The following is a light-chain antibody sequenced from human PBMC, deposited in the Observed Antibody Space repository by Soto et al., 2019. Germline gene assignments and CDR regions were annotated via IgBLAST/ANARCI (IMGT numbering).Light chain of an antibody. CDR1: QSVSSY. J-gene: IGKJ3*01. CDR3: QQRSNWVT. Sequence: EIVLTQSPATLSLSPGERATLSCRASQSVSSYLAWYQQKPGQAPRLLIYDASNSATGIPASFSGSASGTDFTLTISSLEPEDFAVYYCQQRSNWVTFGPGTKVDIK. V-gene: IGKV3-11*01. CDR2: DAS.